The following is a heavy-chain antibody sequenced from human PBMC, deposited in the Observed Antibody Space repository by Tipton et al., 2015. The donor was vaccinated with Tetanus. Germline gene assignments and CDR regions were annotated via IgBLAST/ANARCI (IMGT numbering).Heavy chain of an antibody. CDR2: INQNGST. J-gene: IGHJ4*02. V-gene: IGHV4-34*01. CDR1: GGAFSGYL. Sequence: TLSLTCAVSGGAFSGYLWSWIRQSPGKGLEWIGEINQNGSTIYNPSLKSRVTIAVDTFKRQFSMTLTSATAADTAVYYCARAGFEGSSSSGYFDHWGLGVLVTVSS. CDR3: ARAGFEGSSSSGYFDH. D-gene: IGHD2-2*01.